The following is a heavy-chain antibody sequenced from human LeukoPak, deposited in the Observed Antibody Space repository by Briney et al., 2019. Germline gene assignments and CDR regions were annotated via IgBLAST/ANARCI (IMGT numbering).Heavy chain of an antibody. Sequence: SQTLSLTCTVSGGSISSGDYYWSWIRQPPGKGLEWIGYIYYGGSTYYNPSLKSRVTISVDTSKNQFSLKLSSVTAADAAVYYCARVPDYGGNDAFDIWGQGTMVTVSS. V-gene: IGHV4-30-4*08. D-gene: IGHD4-23*01. CDR3: ARVPDYGGNDAFDI. CDR1: GGSISSGDYY. CDR2: IYYGGST. J-gene: IGHJ3*02.